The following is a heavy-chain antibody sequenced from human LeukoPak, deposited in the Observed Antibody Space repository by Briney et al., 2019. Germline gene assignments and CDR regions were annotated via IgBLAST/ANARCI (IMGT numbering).Heavy chain of an antibody. CDR1: GGSISSGDYY. CDR3: ARRSPYYDFWSGYPRGYYFDY. D-gene: IGHD3-3*01. J-gene: IGHJ4*02. Sequence: SQTLSVTCTVSGGSISSGDYYWSWIRQPPGKGLEWIGYIYYSGSTYYNPSLKSRVTISVDTSKNQFSLKLSSVTAADTAVYYCARRSPYYDFWSGYPRGYYFDYWGQGTLVTVSS. CDR2: IYYSGST. V-gene: IGHV4-30-4*01.